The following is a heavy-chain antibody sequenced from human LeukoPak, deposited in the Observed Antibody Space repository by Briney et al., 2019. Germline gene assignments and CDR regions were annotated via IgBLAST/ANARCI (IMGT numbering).Heavy chain of an antibody. CDR2: VIAIFGTA. V-gene: IGHV1-69*13. CDR3: ARELGGSNSAFAYYYYMDV. D-gene: IGHD4-23*01. CDR1: GGTFSSYA. J-gene: IGHJ6*03. Sequence: ASVKVSCXASGGTFSSYAISWVRLAPGQGLEWMGRVIAIFGTANYAQKVQGRVTITADESTSTVYMELSSLRSEDTAVYYCARELGGSNSAFAYYYYMDVWGKGTTVTVSS.